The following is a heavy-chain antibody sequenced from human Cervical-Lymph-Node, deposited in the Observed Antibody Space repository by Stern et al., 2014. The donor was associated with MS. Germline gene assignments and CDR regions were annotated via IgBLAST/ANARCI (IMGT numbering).Heavy chain of an antibody. CDR2: VYYSGAT. CDR3: AKHACTGAACPFDL. Sequence: QLQLQESGPGLVKPSETLSLTCAVSGDSISSYTHYWAWIRQPPGKGLEWIGSVYYSGATYYNPTLKSPVTIPVDPSKNPFSLGLTSVTAADTAVYYCAKHACTGAACPFDLWGQGTLVTVSS. V-gene: IGHV4-39*01. CDR1: GDSISSYTHY. D-gene: IGHD2-8*02. J-gene: IGHJ4*02.